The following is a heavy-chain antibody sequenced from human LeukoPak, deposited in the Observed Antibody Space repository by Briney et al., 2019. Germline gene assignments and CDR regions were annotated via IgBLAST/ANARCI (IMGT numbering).Heavy chain of an antibody. V-gene: IGHV1-69*13. D-gene: IGHD5-24*01. CDR3: AREGPVGTDGF. CDR1: GGSFISYG. CDR2: RVPILGPT. J-gene: IGHJ1*01. Sequence: SVTVSFKASGGSFISYGISWVRQAPGQGLEWMGGRVPILGPTNLAQKFQGRLTITADESTSTAYMELNGLSVEDTAVYYCAREGPVGTDGFWGQGTLVTVSS.